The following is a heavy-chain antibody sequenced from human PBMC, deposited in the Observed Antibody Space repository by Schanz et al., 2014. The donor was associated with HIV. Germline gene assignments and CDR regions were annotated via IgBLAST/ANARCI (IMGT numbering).Heavy chain of an antibody. Sequence: EVQLVESGGGLIQPGGSLRLSCAVSGFTVSSDYMTWVRQAPGKGLEWVSVIYSGGSTNYAESGKGRFTISRYNSKNTVFLQMNSLRADDTAVYYCARVPPSVTRHYYGMDVWGQGTTVTVSS. J-gene: IGHJ6*02. CDR2: IYSGGST. D-gene: IGHD4-17*01. CDR3: ARVPPSVTRHYYGMDV. V-gene: IGHV3-53*01. CDR1: GFTVSSDY.